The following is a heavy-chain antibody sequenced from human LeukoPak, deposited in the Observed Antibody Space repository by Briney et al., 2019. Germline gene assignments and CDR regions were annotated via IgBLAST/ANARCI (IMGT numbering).Heavy chain of an antibody. Sequence: ASVKVSCKASGYTFTAYYMHWVRQAPGQGLDWMGWINTNSGATKYAQNFQGRVTLTRDTSISTTYMELSRLTSDDTAVYFCATTYSSSWNFHFWGQGTLVAVSS. V-gene: IGHV1-2*02. D-gene: IGHD3-22*01. CDR2: INTNSGAT. CDR1: GYTFTAYY. J-gene: IGHJ4*02. CDR3: ATTYSSSWNFHF.